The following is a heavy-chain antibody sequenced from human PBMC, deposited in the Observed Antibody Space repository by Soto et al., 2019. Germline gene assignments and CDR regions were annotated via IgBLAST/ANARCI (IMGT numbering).Heavy chain of an antibody. CDR1: GGSISSYY. V-gene: IGHV4-59*01. Sequence: SETLSLTCTVSGGSISSYYWSWIRQPPGKGLEWIGYIYYSGSTNYNPSLKSRVTISVDTSKNQFSLKLSSVTAADTAVYYCARERTAPGCYYMDVWGKGTTVTVSS. D-gene: IGHD4-17*01. CDR3: ARERTAPGCYYMDV. J-gene: IGHJ6*03. CDR2: IYYSGST.